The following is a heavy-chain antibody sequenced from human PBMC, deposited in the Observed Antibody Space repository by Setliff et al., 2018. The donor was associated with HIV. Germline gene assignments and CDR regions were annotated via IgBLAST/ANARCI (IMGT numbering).Heavy chain of an antibody. V-gene: IGHV3-74*01. CDR2: VNNDGTDT. Sequence: PGGSLRLSCVASGFTFNSYWMYWVRQAPGKGLVCVSRVNNDGTDTIYADSVKGRFTISRDNAKSTVYLQMGSLSADDTAVYYCARDRGKSGGVLPGWFDSWGQGTLVTVSS. D-gene: IGHD2-15*01. J-gene: IGHJ5*01. CDR1: GFTFNSYW. CDR3: ARDRGKSGGVLPGWFDS.